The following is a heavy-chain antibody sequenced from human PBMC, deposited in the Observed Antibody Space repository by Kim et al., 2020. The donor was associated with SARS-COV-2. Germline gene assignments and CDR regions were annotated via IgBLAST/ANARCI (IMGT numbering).Heavy chain of an antibody. V-gene: IGHV3-53*04. D-gene: IGHD3-16*01. CDR3: ASRPGEHHVDY. Sequence: TYDADSVKGRFTISRHNSKNTLYLQMNSLRAEDTAVYYCASRPGEHHVDYWGQGTLVTVSS. CDR2: T. J-gene: IGHJ4*02.